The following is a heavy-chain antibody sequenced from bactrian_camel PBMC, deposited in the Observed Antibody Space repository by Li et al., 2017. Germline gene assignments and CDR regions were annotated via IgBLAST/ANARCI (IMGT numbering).Heavy chain of an antibody. J-gene: IGHJ4*01. CDR1: GFTYPFSAHY. Sequence: VQLVESGGGSVQAGGSLKLSCVATGFTYPFSAHYLGWFRQAPGQEREGVASVVGDGTTAYGDSVKGRFTISYDNAKNTLYLQMNDLKPEDAAMYYCAANPFFPTVKAATVIHYNYRGQGTQVTVS. CDR2: SVVGDGTT. D-gene: IGHD6*01. CDR3: AANPFFPTVKAATVIHYNY. V-gene: IGHV3S44*01.